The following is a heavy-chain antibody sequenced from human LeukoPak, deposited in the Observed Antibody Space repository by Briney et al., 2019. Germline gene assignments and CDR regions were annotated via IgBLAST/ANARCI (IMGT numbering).Heavy chain of an antibody. J-gene: IGHJ6*02. CDR1: GYTFTSYA. CDR3: ARPVLPYYYYGMDV. Sequence: GASVKVSCKASGYTFTSYAMNWVRQAPGQGLEWMGWINTNTGNPTYAQGFTGRFVFSLDTSVSTAYLQISSLKVEDTAVYYCARPVLPYYYYGMDVWGQGTTVTVSS. V-gene: IGHV7-4-1*02. CDR2: INTNTGNP.